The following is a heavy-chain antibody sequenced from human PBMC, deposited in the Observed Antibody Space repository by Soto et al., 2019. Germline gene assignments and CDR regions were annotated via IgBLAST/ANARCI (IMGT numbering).Heavy chain of an antibody. CDR3: ARSAGLNYFDY. V-gene: IGHV4-39*02. CDR1: GDSISSRSYY. J-gene: IGHJ4*02. CDR2: MDYSGST. Sequence: QLQLQESGPGPVKPSETLSLTCTVSGDSISSRSYYWGWIRQPPGKGLEWIGSMDYSGSTYYNPALKSRVTMSVDTSKNHFSLKLSSVTAADTAVYFCARSAGLNYFDYWGQGTLVTVSS. D-gene: IGHD6-19*01.